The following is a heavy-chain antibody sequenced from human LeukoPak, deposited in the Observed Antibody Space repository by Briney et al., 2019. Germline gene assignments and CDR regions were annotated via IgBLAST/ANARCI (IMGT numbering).Heavy chain of an antibody. Sequence: GGSLRLSCAASGFTFDDYAMHWVRQAPGKGLEWVSGISWNSGSIGYADSVKGRFTISRDNAKNSLYLQMNSLRAEDTALYYCAKDKTAAGTFDYFDYWGQGTLVTVSS. CDR1: GFTFDDYA. CDR3: AKDKTAAGTFDYFDY. J-gene: IGHJ4*02. D-gene: IGHD6-13*01. CDR2: ISWNSGSI. V-gene: IGHV3-9*01.